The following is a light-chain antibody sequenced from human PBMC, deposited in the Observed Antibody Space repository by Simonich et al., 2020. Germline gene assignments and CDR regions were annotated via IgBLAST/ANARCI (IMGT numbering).Light chain of an antibody. CDR2: KAS. V-gene: IGKV1-5*03. CDR3: QQYNSYSYT. J-gene: IGKJ2*01. CDR1: QIISSW. Sequence: DIQMTKSPSTLSASVGNRVTITGRTSQIISSWLAWYQQKPGKAPKLLIYKASSLESGVPSRFSGSGSGTEFTLTISSLQPDDFATYYCQQYNSYSYTFGQGTKLEIK.